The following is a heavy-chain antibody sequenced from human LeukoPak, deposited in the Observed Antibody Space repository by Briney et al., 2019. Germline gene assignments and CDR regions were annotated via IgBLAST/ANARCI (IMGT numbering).Heavy chain of an antibody. CDR1: GFTFSTYD. J-gene: IGHJ6*02. CDR3: AREYSSSSGKCMDV. V-gene: IGHV3-23*01. CDR2: MTIRGGTT. Sequence: GGSLRLSCAASGFTFSTYDMTWVRQAAGRGLEWVSAMTIRGGTTYYADSVKGRFTISRDNSENTLYLQMNSLRDEDTAVYYCAREYSSSSGKCMDVWGQGTTVTVSS. D-gene: IGHD6-6*01.